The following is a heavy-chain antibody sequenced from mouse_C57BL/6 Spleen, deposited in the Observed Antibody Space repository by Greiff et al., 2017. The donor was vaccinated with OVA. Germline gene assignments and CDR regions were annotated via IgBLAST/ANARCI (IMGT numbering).Heavy chain of an antibody. CDR1: GYTFTDYY. Sequence: EVQLQQSGPELVKPGASVKISCKASGYTFTDYYMNWVKQSHGKSLEWIGDINPNNGGTSYNQKFKGKATLTVDKSSSTAYMELRSLTSEDSAVYYCARETYYSNHDYWGQGTTLTVSS. CDR3: ARETYYSNHDY. D-gene: IGHD2-5*01. CDR2: INPNNGGT. J-gene: IGHJ2*01. V-gene: IGHV1-26*01.